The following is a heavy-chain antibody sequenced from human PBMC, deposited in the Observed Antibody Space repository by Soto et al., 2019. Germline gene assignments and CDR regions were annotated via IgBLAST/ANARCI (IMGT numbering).Heavy chain of an antibody. D-gene: IGHD2-21*02. CDR3: ACDVIRYCGSDCYPGYFDH. J-gene: IGHJ1*01. CDR2: ISAYNGNT. Sequence: QVQLVQSGVEVKKPGASVKVSCKASGYTFPNYGINWVRQAPAQGLEWMGWISAYNGNTDYVQKLQGRVTMTTDTSAATAYMEITNLRSDDRGVYYCACDVIRYCGSDCYPGYFDHWGQGTLVIVSS. V-gene: IGHV1-18*04. CDR1: GYTFPNYG.